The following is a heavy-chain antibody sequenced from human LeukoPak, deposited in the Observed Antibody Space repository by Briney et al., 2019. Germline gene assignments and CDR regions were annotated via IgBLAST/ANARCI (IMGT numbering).Heavy chain of an antibody. V-gene: IGHV1-69*13. J-gene: IGHJ3*02. CDR1: GGTFSSYA. D-gene: IGHD3/OR15-3a*01. CDR2: IIPIFGTA. Sequence: SVKVSCKASGGTFSSYAISWVRQAPGQGLEWMGGIIPIFGTANYAQKFQGRVTITADESTSTAYMELSSLRSEDTAVYYCATPGPDWGDAFDIWGQGTMVTVSS. CDR3: ATPGPDWGDAFDI.